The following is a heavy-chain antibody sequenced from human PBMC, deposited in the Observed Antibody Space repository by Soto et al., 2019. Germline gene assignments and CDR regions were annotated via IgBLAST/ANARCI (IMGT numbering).Heavy chain of an antibody. J-gene: IGHJ5*02. V-gene: IGHV1-18*01. CDR3: ARGCSGGSCYSEDWFDP. Sequence: ASVKVSCKASGYTFTSYGISWVRQAPGQGLEWMGWISAYNGNTNYAQKLQGRVTMTTDTSTSTAYMELRSLRSDDTAVYYCARGCSGGSCYSEDWFDPWGQGTLGTSPQ. CDR2: ISAYNGNT. CDR1: GYTFTSYG. D-gene: IGHD2-15*01.